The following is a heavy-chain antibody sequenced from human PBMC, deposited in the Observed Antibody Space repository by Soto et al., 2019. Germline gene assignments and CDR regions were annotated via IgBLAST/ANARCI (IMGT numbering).Heavy chain of an antibody. J-gene: IGHJ5*02. CDR2: IYYSGRT. V-gene: IGHV4-39*07. CDR3: ARASGCSGGSCAFDP. Sequence: PETLSLTCTVSGGSITSSSYYWGWIRQPPGKGLEWIGSIYYSGRTYYSPSLKSRVTISVDTSKNQFSLKLSSVTAADTAVYYCARASGCSGGSCAFDPWGQGTLVTVS. CDR1: GGSITSSSYY. D-gene: IGHD2-15*01.